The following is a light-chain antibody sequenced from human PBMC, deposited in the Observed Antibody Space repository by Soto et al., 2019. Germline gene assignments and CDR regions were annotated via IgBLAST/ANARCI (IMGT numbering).Light chain of an antibody. J-gene: IGKJ5*01. V-gene: IGKV1-33*01. CDR3: QQYDIRPIT. Sequence: QMTQSPSTLSASVGDRVTITCRASQNIRSRFAWFQQKPGQAPNLLIYDASNLEIGVPSRFSGSGSGTHFTFTISSLQTEDIGTYYCQQYDIRPITFGRGTRLEIK. CDR2: DAS. CDR1: QNIRSR.